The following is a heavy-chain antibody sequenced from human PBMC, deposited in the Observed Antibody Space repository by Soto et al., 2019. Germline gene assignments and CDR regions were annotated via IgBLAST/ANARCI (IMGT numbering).Heavy chain of an antibody. CDR1: GFTLSSYW. CDR3: MTSVTTHDY. Sequence: EVQLVESGGGLVQPGVSLRLSCAASGFTLSSYWMNWVRLAPGKGLEWVANIKQDGSQKNYVDSVKGRFTISRDNAKNSLYLQMSSLRAEDTAVYYCMTSVTTHDYWGQGTLVTVSS. J-gene: IGHJ4*02. CDR2: IKQDGSQK. D-gene: IGHD4-17*01. V-gene: IGHV3-7*01.